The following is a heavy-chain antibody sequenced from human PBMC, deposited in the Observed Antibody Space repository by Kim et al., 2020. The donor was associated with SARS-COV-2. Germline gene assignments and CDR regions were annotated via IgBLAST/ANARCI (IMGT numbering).Heavy chain of an antibody. CDR2: INTNAGNP. J-gene: IGHJ2*01. CDR3: ARDPALTTIFGVVITGSYWYFDV. CDR1: GYTFTSYA. Sequence: ASVKVSCKASGYTFTSYAMNWVRQAPGQGLEWMGWINTNAGNPTYAQGFTGRFVFSLDTSVSTAYLQISSLKAEDTAVYYCARDPALTTIFGVVITGSYWYFDVWGRGTLVTVSS. V-gene: IGHV7-4-1*02. D-gene: IGHD3-3*01.